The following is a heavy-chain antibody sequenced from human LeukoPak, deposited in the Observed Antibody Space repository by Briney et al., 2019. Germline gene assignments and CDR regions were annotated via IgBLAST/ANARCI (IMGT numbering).Heavy chain of an antibody. J-gene: IGHJ5*02. D-gene: IGHD6-25*01. CDR3: ARDRISGGFDP. CDR1: GYTFTSYY. V-gene: IGHV1-46*01. CDR2: TNPSGGST. Sequence: GASVKVSCKASGYTFTSYYMHWVRQAPGQGLEWMGITNPSGGSTSYAQKFQGRVTMTRDTSTSTVYMELSSLRSEDTAVYYCARDRISGGFDPWGQGTLVTVSS.